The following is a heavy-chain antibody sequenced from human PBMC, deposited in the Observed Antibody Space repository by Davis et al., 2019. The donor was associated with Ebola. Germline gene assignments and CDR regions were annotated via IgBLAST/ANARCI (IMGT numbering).Heavy chain of an antibody. CDR2: IKQDGSEK. CDR3: ARDRPLVGALDY. CDR1: GFTFSSYW. D-gene: IGHD1-26*01. J-gene: IGHJ4*02. Sequence: GESLKISCAASGFTFSSYWMSWVRQAPGKGLEWVANIKQDGSEKYYVDSVKGRFTISRDNAKNSLYPQMNSLRAEDTAVYYCARDRPLVGALDYWGQGTLVTVSS. V-gene: IGHV3-7*01.